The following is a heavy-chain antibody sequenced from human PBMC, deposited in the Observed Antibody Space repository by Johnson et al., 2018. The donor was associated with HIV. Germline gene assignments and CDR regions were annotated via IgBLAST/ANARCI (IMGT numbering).Heavy chain of an antibody. D-gene: IGHD3-22*01. J-gene: IGHJ3*02. CDR2: MSFDETNS. V-gene: IGHV3-30-3*01. CDR1: GFSFSSFA. Sequence: QVQLVESGGGVVQPGRSLRLSCVASGFSFSSFAMHWVRQAPGKGLQWVAVMSFDETNSYDSDSVDVKGRFTISRDNSKNTLYLQMDSLRGEDTAVYYCAKEQPYYYDNRHAFDIWGQGTMVTVSS. CDR3: AKEQPYYYDNRHAFDI.